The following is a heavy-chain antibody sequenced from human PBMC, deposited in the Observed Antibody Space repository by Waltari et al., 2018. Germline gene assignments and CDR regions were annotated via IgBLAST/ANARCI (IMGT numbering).Heavy chain of an antibody. Sequence: EVQLVESGGGLVQPGGSLRLSCAASGFTFSSYAMRWVRQAPGKGLEWVSSITASGDTTYYADSVKGRFTISRDNSKNTLYLQMNSLRAEDTSLYYCAKDQVGSVTTFYYWGQGTLVSVSS. J-gene: IGHJ4*02. CDR3: AKDQVGSVTTFYY. CDR2: ITASGDTT. V-gene: IGHV3-23*04. D-gene: IGHD4-17*01. CDR1: GFTFSSYA.